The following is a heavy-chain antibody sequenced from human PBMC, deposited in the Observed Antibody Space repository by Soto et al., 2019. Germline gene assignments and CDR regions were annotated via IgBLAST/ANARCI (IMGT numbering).Heavy chain of an antibody. D-gene: IGHD4-17*01. CDR1: GFSFSTYW. J-gene: IGHJ4*02. V-gene: IGHV3-74*01. CDR2: INSDGSIT. CDR3: ARDPRPYGGNSPIDY. Sequence: EVQRGESGGGLVQPGGSLRLSCAASGFSFSTYWMHWVRQAPEKGLVWVSRINSDGSITNYADSVRGRFTISRDNAKNTLYLQMNSLRAEDTAVYYCARDPRPYGGNSPIDYWGQGTLVTVSS.